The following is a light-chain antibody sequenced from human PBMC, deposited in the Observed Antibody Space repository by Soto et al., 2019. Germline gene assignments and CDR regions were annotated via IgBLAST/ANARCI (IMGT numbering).Light chain of an antibody. CDR2: EVS. J-gene: IGLJ1*01. V-gene: IGLV2-14*01. Sequence: QSALTQPASVSGSPGQSITISCTGTRSDIGGYKYVSWYQQHPGKAPKLMIYEVSNRPSGVSNRFSGSKSGNTASLTISGLQAEDEADYYCSSYTSYSSYVFGTGTKVTVL. CDR3: SSYTSYSSYV. CDR1: RSDIGGYKY.